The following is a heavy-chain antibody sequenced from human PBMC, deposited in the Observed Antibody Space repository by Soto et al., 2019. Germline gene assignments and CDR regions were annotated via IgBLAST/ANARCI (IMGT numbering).Heavy chain of an antibody. J-gene: IGHJ3*02. CDR2: IIPIFGTA. V-gene: IGHV1-69*01. CDR3: ARGAVNYDSSGYYSDAFDI. Sequence: QVQLVQSGAEVKKPGSSVKVSCKASGGTFSSYAISWVRQAPGQGLEWMGGIIPIFGTANYAQKFRGRVTITADESTSTAYMELSSLRSEDTAVYYCARGAVNYDSSGYYSDAFDIWGQGTMVTVSS. CDR1: GGTFSSYA. D-gene: IGHD3-22*01.